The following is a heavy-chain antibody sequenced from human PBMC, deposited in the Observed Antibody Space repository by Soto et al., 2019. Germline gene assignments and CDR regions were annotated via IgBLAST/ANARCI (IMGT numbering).Heavy chain of an antibody. D-gene: IGHD6-19*01. V-gene: IGHV3-23*01. Sequence: PGGSLRLSCEASGFNFKKFAMGWVRQAPGEGLEWVSGISCCGGSTFYADSVKGRFSLARDDSKNTLSPQLNSLRVEDTAHYYCAKADGEQWLIPHLDNWGQGTQVTVSS. CDR1: GFNFKKFA. CDR2: ISCCGGST. CDR3: AKADGEQWLIPHLDN. J-gene: IGHJ1*01.